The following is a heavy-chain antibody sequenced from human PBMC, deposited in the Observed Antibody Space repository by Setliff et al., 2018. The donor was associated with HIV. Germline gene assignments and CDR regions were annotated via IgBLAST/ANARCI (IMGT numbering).Heavy chain of an antibody. CDR1: GDSISTYC. J-gene: IGHJ4*02. D-gene: IGHD6-13*01. CDR2: INTSGNT. Sequence: PSETLSLTCTVSGDSISTYCWIWIRQPAGKGLEWIGRINTSGNTNYNPSLMSRVTMSVDTSKNQFSLKLSSVTAADTAIYYCARGSRSHGGMFGYWGQGTLVTVSS. CDR3: ARGSRSHGGMFGY. V-gene: IGHV4-4*07.